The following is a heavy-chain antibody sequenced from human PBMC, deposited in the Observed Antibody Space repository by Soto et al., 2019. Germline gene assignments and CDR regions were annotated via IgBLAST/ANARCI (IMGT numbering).Heavy chain of an antibody. V-gene: IGHV4-4*07. CDR1: GGSIDSYH. Sequence: PSETLSLTCTVSGGSIDSYHWNYIRQPAGKGLEWIGRIYTSGSTTYNPSLKSRVTMSVDTSKNQFSLKLSSVTAADTAVYYCARGDCSGGSCYVFDYWGQGTLLTVSS. CDR3: ARGDCSGGSCYVFDY. CDR2: IYTSGST. J-gene: IGHJ4*02. D-gene: IGHD2-15*01.